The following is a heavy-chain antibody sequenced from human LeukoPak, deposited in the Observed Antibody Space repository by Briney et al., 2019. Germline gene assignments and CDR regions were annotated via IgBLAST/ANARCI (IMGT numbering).Heavy chain of an antibody. CDR1: GYTFTSYY. D-gene: IGHD1-1*01. CDR3: ARDGPPNWTSSNNWFDP. CDR2: ISPSGGST. J-gene: IGHJ5*02. V-gene: IGHV1-46*01. Sequence: GASVKVSCKASGYTFTSYYMHWVRQAPGQGLEWMGIISPSGGSTSYAQKFQGRVTMTRDMPTSTVYMELSSLRSEDTAVYYCARDGPPNWTSSNNWFDPWGQGTLVTVSS.